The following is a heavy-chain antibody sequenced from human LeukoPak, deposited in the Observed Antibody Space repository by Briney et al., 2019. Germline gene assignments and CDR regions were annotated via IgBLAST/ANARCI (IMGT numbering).Heavy chain of an antibody. J-gene: IGHJ6*02. CDR1: GFNFKDYA. CDR3: AKASRPGGYYFYNMDV. D-gene: IGHD4-23*01. CDR2: ISGSGGST. Sequence: GGSLRLSCAASGFNFKDYAMSWVRQAPGKGLEWVSAISGSGGSTFFADSAKGRFTISRDNSINTPYLQMSSLRAEDTAVYYCAKASRPGGYYFYNMDVWGQGTTVTVSS. V-gene: IGHV3-23*01.